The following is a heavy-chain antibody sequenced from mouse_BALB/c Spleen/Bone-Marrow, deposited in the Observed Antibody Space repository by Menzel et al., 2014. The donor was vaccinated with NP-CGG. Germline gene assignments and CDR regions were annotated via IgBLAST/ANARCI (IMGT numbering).Heavy chain of an antibody. V-gene: IGHV3-5*02. J-gene: IGHJ2*01. Sequence: EVQRVESGPGLVKPSQTVSLTCTVTGISITTGNYRWSWIRQFPGNKLEWIGCIYYSGTITYNPSLTSRTTITRDTSKNQFFLEMNSLTAEDTATYYCARGAMITTGYFDYWGQGTTLTVSS. D-gene: IGHD2-4*01. CDR1: GISITTGNYR. CDR2: IYYSGTI. CDR3: ARGAMITTGYFDY.